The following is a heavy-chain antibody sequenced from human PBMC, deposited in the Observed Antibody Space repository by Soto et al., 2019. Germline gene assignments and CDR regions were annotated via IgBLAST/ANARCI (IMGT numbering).Heavy chain of an antibody. Sequence: QVQLVQSGAEVKKPGSSVRVSCKASGDTSDSFSISWVRQAPGQGLEWMGGIIPMFGTGNYAQQFQGRLPITADESTGSSYMDLKSLRSEDTAVYFCARENRVDHSVWYSSSDWFDPWGQGTLVTVSS. V-gene: IGHV1-69*01. J-gene: IGHJ5*02. CDR3: ARENRVDHSVWYSSSDWFDP. D-gene: IGHD6-19*01. CDR1: GDTSDSFS. CDR2: IIPMFGTG.